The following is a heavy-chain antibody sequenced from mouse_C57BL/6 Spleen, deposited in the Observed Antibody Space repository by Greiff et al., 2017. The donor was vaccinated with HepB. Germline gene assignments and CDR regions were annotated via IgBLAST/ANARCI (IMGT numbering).Heavy chain of an antibody. CDR2: ISYSGST. V-gene: IGHV3-1*01. D-gene: IGHD4-1*01. J-gene: IGHJ3*01. Sequence: EVKVEESGPGMVKPSQSLSLTCTVTGYSITSGYDWHWIRHFPGNKLEWMGYISYSGSTNYNPSLKSRISITHDTSKNHFFLKLNSVTTEDTATYYCARAGNWDVFAYWGQGTLVTVSA. CDR3: ARAGNWDVFAY. CDR1: GYSITSGYD.